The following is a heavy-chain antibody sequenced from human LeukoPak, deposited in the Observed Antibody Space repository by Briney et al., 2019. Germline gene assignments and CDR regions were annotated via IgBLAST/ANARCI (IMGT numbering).Heavy chain of an antibody. J-gene: IGHJ3*02. Sequence: GGSLRLSCAASGFTFSRYSMNWVRQAPGKGLEWVSYISSSSSTISYADSVKGRFTISRDNAKNSLYPQMNSLRDEDTAVYYCARDEAYAFDIWGQGTMVTVSS. V-gene: IGHV3-48*02. CDR2: ISSSSSTI. CDR1: GFTFSRYS. CDR3: ARDEAYAFDI.